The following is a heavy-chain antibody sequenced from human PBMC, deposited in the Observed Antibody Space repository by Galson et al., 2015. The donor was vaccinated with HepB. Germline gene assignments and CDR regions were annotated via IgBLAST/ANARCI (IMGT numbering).Heavy chain of an antibody. V-gene: IGHV4-59*01. Sequence: LSLTCSVSNGSMSNVYWTWIRQSPGKGLEWLGYIYYSGSTHYNPSLKRRLTISVDTSNRQFSLNLRSVTAADSALYYCARATAIAGTYLYGLDVWGQGTTVVVSS. J-gene: IGHJ6*02. D-gene: IGHD6-19*01. CDR1: NGSMSNVY. CDR2: IYYSGST. CDR3: ARATAIAGTYLYGLDV.